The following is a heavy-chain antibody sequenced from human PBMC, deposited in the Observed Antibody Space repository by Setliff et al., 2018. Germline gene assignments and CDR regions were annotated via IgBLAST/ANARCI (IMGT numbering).Heavy chain of an antibody. J-gene: IGHJ4*02. D-gene: IGHD4-17*01. CDR2: INHSEST. CDR1: GGSISSSSYY. CDR3: AADYGDRDSFDY. V-gene: IGHV4-39*01. Sequence: KPSETLSLTCTVSGGSISSSSYYWGWIRQPPGKGLEWIGEINHSESTNYNPALKSRVTTSIDTSRNQFSLKLNSVTAADTAVYYCAADYGDRDSFDYWGQGTLVTVSS.